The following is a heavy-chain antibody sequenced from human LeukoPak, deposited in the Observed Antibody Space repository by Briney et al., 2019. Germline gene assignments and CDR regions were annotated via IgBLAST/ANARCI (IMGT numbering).Heavy chain of an antibody. D-gene: IGHD7-27*01. V-gene: IGHV3-23*01. CDR1: GFTFSSYA. Sequence: GGSLSLSCAASGFTFSSYAMSWVRQAPGKGMEWVSGISAGSSSTYYADAVKGRFTVPRHNTKNTLYLQMNSLRAEDTAVYFCATDVGNWGGNFDYWGQGTLVTVPS. CDR3: ATDVGNWGGNFDY. CDR2: ISAGSSST. J-gene: IGHJ4*02.